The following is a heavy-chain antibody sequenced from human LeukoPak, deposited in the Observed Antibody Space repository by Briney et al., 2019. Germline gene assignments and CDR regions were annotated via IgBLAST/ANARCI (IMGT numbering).Heavy chain of an antibody. CDR1: GFTFSSYA. Sequence: RSGGSLRLSCAASGFTFSSYAMSWVRQASGKGLEWVSGISWNSGSIGYADSVKGRFTISRDNAKNSLYLQMNSLRAEDTALYYCAKDTGWGPLFGLDYWGQGTLVTVSS. CDR2: ISWNSGSI. J-gene: IGHJ4*02. CDR3: AKDTGWGPLFGLDY. D-gene: IGHD2-21*01. V-gene: IGHV3-9*01.